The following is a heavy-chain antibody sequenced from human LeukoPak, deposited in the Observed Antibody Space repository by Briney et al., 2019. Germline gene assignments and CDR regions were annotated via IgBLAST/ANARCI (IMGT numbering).Heavy chain of an antibody. Sequence: PARSLRLSCAASGFTFSSYAIHWVRQAPGKGLEWVAVISYDGSNKYYADSVKGRFTISRDNSKNTLYLQMNSLRAEDTAVYYCAREVGGWYMRYYFDYWGQGALVTVSS. CDR2: ISYDGSNK. V-gene: IGHV3-30-3*01. D-gene: IGHD6-19*01. J-gene: IGHJ4*02. CDR3: AREVGGWYMRYYFDY. CDR1: GFTFSSYA.